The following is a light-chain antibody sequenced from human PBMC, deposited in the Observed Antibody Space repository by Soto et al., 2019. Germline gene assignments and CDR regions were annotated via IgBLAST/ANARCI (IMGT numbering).Light chain of an antibody. Sequence: EIVLTQSPGTLSLSPGERATLSCRASESVHSLYLAWYQQKPGQAPRPLFYATSTRATGLPDRFSASGSGTDFTLTISRLDPEDFALYYCQQYANSPPYTFGEGTKLEI. CDR2: ATS. J-gene: IGKJ2*01. V-gene: IGKV3-20*01. CDR3: QQYANSPPYT. CDR1: ESVHSLY.